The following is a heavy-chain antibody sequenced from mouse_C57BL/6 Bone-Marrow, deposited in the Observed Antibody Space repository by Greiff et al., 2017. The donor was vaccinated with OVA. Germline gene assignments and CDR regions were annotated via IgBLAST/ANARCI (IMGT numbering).Heavy chain of an antibody. CDR3: AKSSIYYDYDEDAMDY. D-gene: IGHD2-4*01. V-gene: IGHV1-50*01. Sequence: QVHVKQPGAELVKPGASVKLSCKASGYTFTSYWMQWVKQRPGQGLEWIGEIDPSDSYTNYNQKFKGKATLTVDTSSSTAYMQLSSLTSEDSAVYYCAKSSIYYDYDEDAMDYWGQGTSVTVSS. CDR2: IDPSDSYT. J-gene: IGHJ4*01. CDR1: GYTFTSYW.